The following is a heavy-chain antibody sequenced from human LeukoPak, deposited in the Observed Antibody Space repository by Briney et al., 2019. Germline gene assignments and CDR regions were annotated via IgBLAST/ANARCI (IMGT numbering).Heavy chain of an antibody. CDR3: ARLEKQQRGFYFDY. J-gene: IGHJ4*02. V-gene: IGHV3-30*14. Sequence: GGSLRLSCAASGFTFSSYAMHWVRQAPGKGLEWVAVISYDGSNKYYADSVKGRFTISRDNSKNTVYLQVNTLRAEDTALYYCARLEKQQRGFYFDYWGQGTLVTVSS. CDR1: GFTFSSYA. D-gene: IGHD6-13*01. CDR2: ISYDGSNK.